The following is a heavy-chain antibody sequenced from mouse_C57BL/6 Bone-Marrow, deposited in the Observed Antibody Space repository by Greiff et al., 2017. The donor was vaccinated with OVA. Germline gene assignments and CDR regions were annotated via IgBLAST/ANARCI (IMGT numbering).Heavy chain of an antibody. CDR2: ILPSIGRT. CDR1: DSEVFPIAY. J-gene: IGHJ1*03. CDR3: ARRKERDPTFYWYFDV. D-gene: IGHD6-1*01. V-gene: IGHV15-2*01. Sequence: QVQLKESGSELRSPGSSVKLSCKDFDSEVFPIAYMSWVRQKPGHGFEWIGGILPSIGRTIYGEKFEDKATLDADTLSNTAYLELNSLTSEDSAIYYCARRKERDPTFYWYFDVWGTGTTVTVSS.